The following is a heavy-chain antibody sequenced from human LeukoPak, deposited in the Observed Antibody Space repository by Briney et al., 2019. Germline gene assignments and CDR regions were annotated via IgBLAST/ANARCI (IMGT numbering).Heavy chain of an antibody. CDR2: IYYSGST. V-gene: IGHV4-30-4*01. CDR3: ARWKLRLKGYYYYGMDV. Sequence: SETLSLTCTVSGGSINSGDYYWSWIRQPPGKGLEWIGNIYYSGSTYYNPSLKSRFTISVDTSRNQFSLKLSSVTAADTAVYYCARWKLRLKGYYYYGMDVWGQGTTVTVSS. J-gene: IGHJ6*02. CDR1: GGSINSGDYY. D-gene: IGHD1-7*01.